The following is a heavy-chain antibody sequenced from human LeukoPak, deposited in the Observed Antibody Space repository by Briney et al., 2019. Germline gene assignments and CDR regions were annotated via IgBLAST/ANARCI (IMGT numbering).Heavy chain of an antibody. Sequence: ASVKVSCKASGYTFTSYGISWVRQAPGQGLEWMGWISAYNGNTNYAQKLQGRVTMTTDTSTSTAYMELRSLRSDDTAVYYCARDCITTFGVVIHDAFDIWGQGTMVIVSS. D-gene: IGHD3-3*01. CDR2: ISAYNGNT. CDR1: GYTFTSYG. J-gene: IGHJ3*02. CDR3: ARDCITTFGVVIHDAFDI. V-gene: IGHV1-18*01.